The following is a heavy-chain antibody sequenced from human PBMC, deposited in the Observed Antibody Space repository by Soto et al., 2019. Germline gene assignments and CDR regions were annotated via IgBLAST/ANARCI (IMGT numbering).Heavy chain of an antibody. V-gene: IGHV1-3*01. Sequence: ASVKVSCKASGYTFTSYAMHWVRQAPGQRLEWMGWINAGNGNTKYSQKFQGRVTITRDTSASTAYMELSSLRSEDTAVYYCARVASEEQQLDYYGMDVWGQGTTVTASS. J-gene: IGHJ6*02. CDR3: ARVASEEQQLDYYGMDV. D-gene: IGHD6-13*01. CDR2: INAGNGNT. CDR1: GYTFTSYA.